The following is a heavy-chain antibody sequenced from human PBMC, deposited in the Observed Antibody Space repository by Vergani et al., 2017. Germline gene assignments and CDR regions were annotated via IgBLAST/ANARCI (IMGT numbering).Heavy chain of an antibody. CDR3: ARAWKHSTRFDD. D-gene: IGHD2-21*01. V-gene: IGHV4-59*01. CDR1: GGSISSYY. J-gene: IGHJ4*02. Sequence: QVQLQESGPGLVKPSETLSLTCTVSGGSISSYYWSWIRQPPGKGLEWIGYIYYSGSTNYNPSLKSRVTISVDTSKNQFSLKLSSVTAADTAVYYCARAWKHSTRFDDGGQGTLVTVSS. CDR2: IYYSGST.